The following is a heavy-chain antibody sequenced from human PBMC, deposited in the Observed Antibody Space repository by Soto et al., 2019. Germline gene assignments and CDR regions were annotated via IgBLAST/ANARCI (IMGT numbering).Heavy chain of an antibody. CDR3: ARVCYDFWSDVPLDAGYFDY. D-gene: IGHD3-3*01. CDR1: GYTFTSYG. V-gene: IGHV1-18*01. CDR2: ISAYNSNT. Sequence: ASVKVSCKASGYTFTSYGISWVRQAPGQGLEWMGWISAYNSNTNYAQKLQGRVTMTTDTSTSTAYMELRSLRSDDTAVYYCARVCYDFWSDVPLDAGYFDYWGQGTLVTVSS. J-gene: IGHJ4*02.